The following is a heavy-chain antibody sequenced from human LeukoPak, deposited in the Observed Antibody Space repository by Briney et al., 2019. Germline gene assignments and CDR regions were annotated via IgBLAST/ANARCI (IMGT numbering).Heavy chain of an antibody. Sequence: PSETLSLTCTVSGGSISSYYWSWIRQPPGKGLEWIGYIYHSGSTYYNLFLKSRVTISVDRSKNQFSLKLSSVTAADTAVYYCARDSSGGYFAFDIWGQGTMVTVSS. CDR3: ARDSSGGYFAFDI. D-gene: IGHD3-22*01. V-gene: IGHV4-59*12. CDR1: GGSISSYY. J-gene: IGHJ3*02. CDR2: IYHSGST.